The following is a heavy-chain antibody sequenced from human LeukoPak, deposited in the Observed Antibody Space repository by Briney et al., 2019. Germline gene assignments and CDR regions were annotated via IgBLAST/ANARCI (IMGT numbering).Heavy chain of an antibody. CDR1: VYTFTSYD. J-gene: IGHJ6*02. D-gene: IGHD5-12*01. CDR2: MNPNSGNT. V-gene: IGHV1-8*01. CDR3: GGYSGYTGSGMDV. Sequence: ASVKVSCKASVYTFTSYDINWVRQATGQGREWMGWMNPNSGNTGYAQKLQGRVTMTRNTSISTAYMELSSLRSEDTAVYYCGGYSGYTGSGMDVWGQGTTVTVSS.